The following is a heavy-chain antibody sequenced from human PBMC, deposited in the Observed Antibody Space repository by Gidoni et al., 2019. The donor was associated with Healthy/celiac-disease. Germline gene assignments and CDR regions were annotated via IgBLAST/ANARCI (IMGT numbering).Heavy chain of an antibody. J-gene: IGHJ5*02. D-gene: IGHD6-6*01. CDR3: ARTSRIAALTRPWFDP. V-gene: IGHV4-59*01. CDR1: GGSISSYY. Sequence: QVQLQESGPGLVKPSETLSLTCTVSGGSISSYYWSWIRQPPGKGLEWIGYIYYSGSTNYNPSLKSRVTISVDTSKNQFSLKLSSVTAADTAVYYCARTSRIAALTRPWFDPWGQGTLVTVSS. CDR2: IYYSGST.